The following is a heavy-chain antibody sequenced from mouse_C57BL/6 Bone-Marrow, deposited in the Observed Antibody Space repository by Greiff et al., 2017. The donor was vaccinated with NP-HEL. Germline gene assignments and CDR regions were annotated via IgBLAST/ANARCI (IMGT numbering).Heavy chain of an antibody. Sequence: QVQLPPSGPELVKPGASVKISCKASGYAFSSSWMNWVKPRPGTGLAWIGRIYPGAGDTNYNGKFKGKATLTADKSSSTAYMQLSSLTSEDSAVYFCARFGSSYGAYWGQGTLVTVSA. V-gene: IGHV1-82*01. J-gene: IGHJ3*01. CDR1: GYAFSSSW. CDR3: ARFGSSYGAY. D-gene: IGHD1-1*01. CDR2: IYPGAGDT.